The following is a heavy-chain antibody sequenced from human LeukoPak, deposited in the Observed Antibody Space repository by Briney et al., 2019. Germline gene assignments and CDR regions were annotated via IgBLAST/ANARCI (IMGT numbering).Heavy chain of an antibody. CDR1: GYTFTSYD. Sequence: GASVKVSCKASGYTFTSYDINWVRQATGQGLEWMGWMNPNSGNTGYAQKFQGRVTMTRNTSISTAYMELSSLRSEDTAVYYCATKVIGDYSNYYYYYMDVWGKGTTVTVSS. CDR2: MNPNSGNT. CDR3: ATKVIGDYSNYYYYYMDV. J-gene: IGHJ6*03. D-gene: IGHD4-11*01. V-gene: IGHV1-8*01.